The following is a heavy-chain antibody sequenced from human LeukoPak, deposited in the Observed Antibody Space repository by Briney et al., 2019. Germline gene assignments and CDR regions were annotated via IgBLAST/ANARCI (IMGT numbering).Heavy chain of an antibody. Sequence: GGSLRLSCAASGFTFSSYGMHWVRQAPGKGLGWVAVISYDGSNKYYADSVKGRFTISRDNSKNTLYLQMNSLRAEDTAVYYCATGGVGAPEKGPLHSWGQGTLVTVSS. J-gene: IGHJ4*02. CDR1: GFTFSSYG. V-gene: IGHV3-30*03. CDR3: ATGGVGAPEKGPLHS. D-gene: IGHD3-16*01. CDR2: ISYDGSNK.